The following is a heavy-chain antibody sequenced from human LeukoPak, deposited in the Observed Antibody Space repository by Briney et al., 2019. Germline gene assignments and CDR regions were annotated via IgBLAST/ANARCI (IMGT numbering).Heavy chain of an antibody. D-gene: IGHD3-3*01. J-gene: IGHJ4*02. V-gene: IGHV3-53*01. CDR3: AKADDYDFWSGYYIGTDY. Sequence: GGSLRLSCAASGFTVSSNYMSWVRQAPGKGLEWVSVIYSGGSTYYADSVKGRFTISRDNSKNTLYLQMNSLRAEDTAVYYCAKADDYDFWSGYYIGTDYWGQGTLVTVSS. CDR2: IYSGGST. CDR1: GFTVSSNY.